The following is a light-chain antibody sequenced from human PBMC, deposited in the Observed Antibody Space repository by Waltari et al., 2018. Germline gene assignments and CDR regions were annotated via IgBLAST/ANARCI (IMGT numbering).Light chain of an antibody. V-gene: IGKV2-28*01. CDR3: MQSLQAPCT. CDR1: QSLLHSNGYNC. J-gene: IGKJ2*02. Sequence: EIVMTQSPLSLPITPGEPASISCSSSQSLLHSNGYNCLDWYLQKPGQSPQFLIYLGSIRAAGVPDRFSGSGSGTEFTLNISKVEAEDVAVYYCMQSLQAPCTFGQGTKLEIE. CDR2: LGS.